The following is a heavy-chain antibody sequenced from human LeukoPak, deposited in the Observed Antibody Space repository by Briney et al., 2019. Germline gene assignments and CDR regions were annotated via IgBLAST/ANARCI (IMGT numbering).Heavy chain of an antibody. D-gene: IGHD3-10*01. CDR3: AKEGELYYYFDY. CDR2: ISGSGGST. CDR1: GFTFSSYS. J-gene: IGHJ4*02. V-gene: IGHV3-23*01. Sequence: GGSLRLSCAASGFTFSSYSMNWVRQAPGKGLEWVSAISGSGGSTYYADSVKGRFTISRDNSKNTLYLQMNSLRAEDTAVYYCAKEGELYYYFDYWGQGTLVTVSS.